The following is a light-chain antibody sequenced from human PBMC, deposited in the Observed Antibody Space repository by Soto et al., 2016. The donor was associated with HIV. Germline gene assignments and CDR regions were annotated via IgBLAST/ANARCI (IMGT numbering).Light chain of an antibody. V-gene: IGKV1-NL1*01. Sequence: DIQMTQSPSSLSASVGDRVTITCRASQGISNSLAWYQQKPGKAPKLLLYAASRLESGVPSRFSGSGSGTDYTLTISSLQPEDFATYYCQQYYSTLIFGQGTKLEIK. CDR2: AAS. J-gene: IGKJ2*01. CDR1: QGISNS. CDR3: QQYYSTLI.